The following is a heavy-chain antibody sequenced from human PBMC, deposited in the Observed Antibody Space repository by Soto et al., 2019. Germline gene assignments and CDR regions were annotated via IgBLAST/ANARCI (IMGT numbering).Heavy chain of an antibody. CDR2: ISGSGGNT. J-gene: IGHJ4*02. D-gene: IGHD2-2*02. CDR3: ARPSRSYTSPFDC. Sequence: PGGSLRLSCAASGFTFSDYAMNWVRQAPGKGLEWVSAISGSGGNTYYADSVKGRFTISRDNSKDTLYLQMNSLRAEDTAVYYCARPSRSYTSPFDCWGQGTLVTVSS. CDR1: GFTFSDYA. V-gene: IGHV3-23*01.